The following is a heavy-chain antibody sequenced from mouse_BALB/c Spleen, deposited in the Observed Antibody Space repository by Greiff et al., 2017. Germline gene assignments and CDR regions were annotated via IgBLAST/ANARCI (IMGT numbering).Heavy chain of an antibody. J-gene: IGHJ3*01. Sequence: EVKLVESGGGLVKPGGSLKLSCAASGFTFSDYYMYWVRQTPEKRLEWVATISDGGSYTYYPDSVKGRFTISRDNAKNNLYLQMSSLKSEDTAMYYCARDHEGAWFAYWGQGTLVTVSA. CDR1: GFTFSDYY. V-gene: IGHV5-4*02. CDR2: ISDGGSYT. CDR3: ARDHEGAWFAY.